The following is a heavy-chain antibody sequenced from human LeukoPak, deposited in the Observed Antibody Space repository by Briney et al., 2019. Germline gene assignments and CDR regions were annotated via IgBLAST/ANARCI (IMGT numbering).Heavy chain of an antibody. CDR2: IKSKTDGGTT. D-gene: IGHD3-3*01. CDR1: GFTFSNAW. Sequence: GGSLRLSCAASGFTFSNAWMYWVRQAPGKGLEWVGRIKSKTDGGTTDYAAPVKGRFTISRDDSKNTLYLQMNSLKTEDTAVYYCTTSDFWSGYLRGYWGQGTLVTVSS. CDR3: TTSDFWSGYLRGY. J-gene: IGHJ4*02. V-gene: IGHV3-15*07.